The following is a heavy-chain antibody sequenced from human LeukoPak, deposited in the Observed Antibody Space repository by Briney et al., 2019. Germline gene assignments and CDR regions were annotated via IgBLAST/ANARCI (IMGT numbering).Heavy chain of an antibody. V-gene: IGHV4-59*01. D-gene: IGHD4-17*01. CDR1: GGSISSYY. J-gene: IGHJ6*03. CDR3: ARGGYGDYNMDV. CDR2: ISYSGST. Sequence: SETLSLTCTVSGGSISSYYWSWIRQPPGKGLEWIGYISYSGSTNYNPSLKSRVTISGDTSKNQFSLNLNSVTAADTAVYYCARGGYGDYNMDVWGKGTTVTVSS.